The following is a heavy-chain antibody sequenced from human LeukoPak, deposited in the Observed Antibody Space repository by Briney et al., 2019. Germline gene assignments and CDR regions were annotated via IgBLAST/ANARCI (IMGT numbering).Heavy chain of an antibody. CDR2: ISFDGSKE. CDR1: GFTFSIYG. Sequence: PGGSLRLSRAASGFTFSIYGMHWVRQAPGKGLEWVAIISFDGSKEYYADSVKGRFTISRDNSKSTLYLQMNSLGAEDTAVYYCAKGGGSGYYDASGYCLDYWGQGTLVTISS. CDR3: AKGGGSGYYDASGYCLDY. V-gene: IGHV3-30*18. D-gene: IGHD3-22*01. J-gene: IGHJ4*02.